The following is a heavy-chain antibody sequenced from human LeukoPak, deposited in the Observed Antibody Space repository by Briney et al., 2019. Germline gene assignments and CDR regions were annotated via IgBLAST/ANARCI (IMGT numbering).Heavy chain of an antibody. CDR3: ARQGVRHNWFDP. Sequence: SETLSLTCAVYGGSFSGYYWIWIRQPPGKGLEWIGEIHYSGSATYNPSLKSRVTISVDTSKNQFFLKLSSVTAADTAVYYCARQGVRHNWFDPWGQGTLVTVSS. D-gene: IGHD3-16*01. J-gene: IGHJ5*02. CDR2: IHYSGSA. V-gene: IGHV4-34*01. CDR1: GGSFSGYY.